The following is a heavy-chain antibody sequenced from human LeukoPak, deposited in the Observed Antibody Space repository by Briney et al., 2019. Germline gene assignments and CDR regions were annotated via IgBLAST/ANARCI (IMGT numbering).Heavy chain of an antibody. D-gene: IGHD1-20*01. Sequence: ASVKVSCKASGHTFTSYGINWVRQATGQGLEWMGWMNPNSGNTGYAQKFQGRVTMTRNTSISTAYMELSSLRSEDTAVYYCARVGKRYKSYYFDYWGQGTLVTVSS. J-gene: IGHJ4*02. CDR3: ARVGKRYKSYYFDY. CDR2: MNPNSGNT. V-gene: IGHV1-8*02. CDR1: GHTFTSYG.